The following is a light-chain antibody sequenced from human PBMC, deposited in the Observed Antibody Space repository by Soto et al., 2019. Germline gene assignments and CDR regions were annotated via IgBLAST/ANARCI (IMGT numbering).Light chain of an antibody. CDR3: SSYTSSNTYV. V-gene: IGLV2-14*03. J-gene: IGLJ1*01. CDR1: SVDVGGFEY. Sequence: QSVLTQPASVSGSPGQSIAISCTGTSVDVGGFEYVSWYQQHPGKVPKLMIYDVNNRPSGVSNRSSGSKSGNTASLTISGLQAEDEAGYFCSSYTSSNTYVFGTGTKLTVL. CDR2: DVN.